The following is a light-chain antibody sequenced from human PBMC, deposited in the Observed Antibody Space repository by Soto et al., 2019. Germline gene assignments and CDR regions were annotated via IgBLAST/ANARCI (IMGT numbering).Light chain of an antibody. V-gene: IGLV2-14*03. Sequence: QSALTQPASVSGSPGQSITISCTGTSTDVGGHDYVSWYQQHPGRAPKLMIFEVNYRPSGVSDRFSGSKSGNTASLTISLLQAEDAADYYCTSYTSTGGLVFGGGTKLTVL. CDR3: TSYTSTGGLV. J-gene: IGLJ3*02. CDR1: STDVGGHDY. CDR2: EVN.